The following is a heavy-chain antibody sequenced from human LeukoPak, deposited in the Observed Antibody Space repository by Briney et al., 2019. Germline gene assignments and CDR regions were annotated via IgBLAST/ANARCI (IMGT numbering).Heavy chain of an antibody. Sequence: GGSLRLSCAASGFTFSNYSMNWVRQAPGKGLEWVSFISTNGDTTYYADSVQGRFTISRDNAKNSLYLQMASLRAEDTAVYYCARDLLPDAFDIWSQGTMVTVSS. J-gene: IGHJ3*02. CDR3: ARDLLPDAFDI. V-gene: IGHV3-48*04. CDR2: ISTNGDTT. CDR1: GFTFSNYS.